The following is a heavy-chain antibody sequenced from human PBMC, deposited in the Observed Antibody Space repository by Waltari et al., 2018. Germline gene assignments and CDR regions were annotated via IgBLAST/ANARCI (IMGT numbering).Heavy chain of an antibody. CDR3: ARDFESRGYDI. Sequence: QVQLVQSGSELKKPGASVKVSCKASGYTFTTYGINWVRQAPGQGLEWLGWINTDSRNPTDAQGFTGRLVFSLDTSVNTAFLQISSLKADDSAIYYCARDFESRGYDIWGQGTMVTVSS. CDR1: GYTFTTYG. J-gene: IGHJ3*02. CDR2: INTDSRNP. V-gene: IGHV7-4-1*02. D-gene: IGHD3-22*01.